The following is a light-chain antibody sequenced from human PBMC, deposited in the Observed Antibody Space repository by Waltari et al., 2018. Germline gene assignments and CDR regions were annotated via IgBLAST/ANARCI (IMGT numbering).Light chain of an antibody. Sequence: SALTQPRSVSGSPGPSVPISCTGTKNDLGSYNYFPWYQQHPGKAPKLIILDVTKRPSGVPDRLSGSKSGNTASLTISGLRAEDEAEYYCCSYAGSYTWVFGGGTKLTVV. CDR3: CSYAGSYTWV. V-gene: IGLV2-11*01. CDR1: KNDLGSYNY. J-gene: IGLJ3*02. CDR2: DVT.